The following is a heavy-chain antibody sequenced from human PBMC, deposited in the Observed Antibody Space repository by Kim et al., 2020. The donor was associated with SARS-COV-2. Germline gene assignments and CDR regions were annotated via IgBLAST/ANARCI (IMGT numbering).Heavy chain of an antibody. CDR3: ARVGYDQDY. Sequence: SETLSLTCTVSGGSISSYYWSWIRQPPGKGLEWIGYIYYSGSTNYNPSLKSRVTISVDTSKNQFSLKLSSVTAADTAVYYCARVGYDQDYWGQGTLVTVSS. V-gene: IGHV4-59*01. D-gene: IGHD2-2*01. J-gene: IGHJ4*02. CDR1: GGSISSYY. CDR2: IYYSGST.